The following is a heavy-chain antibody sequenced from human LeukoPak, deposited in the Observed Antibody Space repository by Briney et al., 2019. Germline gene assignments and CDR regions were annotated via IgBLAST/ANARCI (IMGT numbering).Heavy chain of an antibody. CDR2: IKSKTDGGTT. CDR1: GFTFSSYA. CDR3: TTRYDSSGYYWFYYYGMDV. Sequence: GGSLRLSCAASGFTFSSYAMHWVRQAPGKGLEWVGRIKSKTDGGTTDYAAPVKGRFTISRDDSKNTLYLQMNSLKTEDTAVYYCTTRYDSSGYYWFYYYGMDVWGQGTTVTVSS. D-gene: IGHD3-22*01. J-gene: IGHJ6*02. V-gene: IGHV3-15*07.